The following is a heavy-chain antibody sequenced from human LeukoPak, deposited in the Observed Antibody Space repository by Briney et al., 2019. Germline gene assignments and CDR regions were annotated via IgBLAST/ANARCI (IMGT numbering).Heavy chain of an antibody. Sequence: GGSLRLSCAASGFTFSSYGMHWVRQAPGKGLEWVAFIRYDGSNKYYADSVKGRFTISRDNAKNSLYLQMNSLRAEDTAVYYCARDGRGSYHFDYWGQGILVTVSS. CDR1: GFTFSSYG. V-gene: IGHV3-30*02. J-gene: IGHJ4*02. CDR2: IRYDGSNK. D-gene: IGHD1-26*01. CDR3: ARDGRGSYHFDY.